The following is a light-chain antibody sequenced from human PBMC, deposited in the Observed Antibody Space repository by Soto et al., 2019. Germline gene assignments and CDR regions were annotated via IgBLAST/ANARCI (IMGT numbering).Light chain of an antibody. Sequence: EIVLTQSPGTLSLSPGERATLSCRASQSVSSSYLAWYQQKPGQAPRLLIYGASSRATGIPDRFSGSGSGTDLTRTISRLEPEDFAVYYCQQNGSSPPYTFGQGTKLEIK. V-gene: IGKV3-20*01. CDR2: GAS. CDR1: QSVSSSY. CDR3: QQNGSSPPYT. J-gene: IGKJ2*01.